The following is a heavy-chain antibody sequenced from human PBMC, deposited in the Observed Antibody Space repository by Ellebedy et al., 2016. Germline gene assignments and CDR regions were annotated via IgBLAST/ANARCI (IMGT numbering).Heavy chain of an antibody. J-gene: IGHJ4*02. CDR2: INHSGST. V-gene: IGHV4-34*01. CDR3: ARGYGLLEWLPYYFDY. CDR1: GGSFSGYY. D-gene: IGHD3-3*01. Sequence: SETLSLTXAVYGGSFSGYYWSWIRQPPGKGLEWIGEINHSGSTNYNPSLKSRVTISVDTSKNQFSLKLSSVTAADTAVYYCARGYGLLEWLPYYFDYWGQGTLVTVSS.